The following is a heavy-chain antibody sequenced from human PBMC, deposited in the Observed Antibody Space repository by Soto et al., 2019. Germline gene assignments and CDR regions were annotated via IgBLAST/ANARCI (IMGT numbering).Heavy chain of an antibody. CDR3: ARCLSITAVTGGEYFDY. D-gene: IGHD2-21*02. CDR2: MYYSGSP. CDR1: GGSIRGYY. Sequence: QVQLQESGPGLVKPSETLSLTCSVSGGSIRGYYWGWIRQPPGKGLEWIGYMYYSGSPSYNPSLRSRVIVSVDKSKTQFPLKLNSVTAADAAVYYCARCLSITAVTGGEYFDYWGQGTLVTVSS. J-gene: IGHJ4*02. V-gene: IGHV4-59*01.